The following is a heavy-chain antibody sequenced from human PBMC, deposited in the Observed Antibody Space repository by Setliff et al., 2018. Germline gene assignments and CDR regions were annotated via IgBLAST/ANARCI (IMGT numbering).Heavy chain of an antibody. CDR1: GDSFNNYA. V-gene: IGHV1-69*05. J-gene: IGHJ6*03. CDR3: ARAGRNNYDSSGYYYDLYYYNYMDV. Sequence: ASVKVSCKASGDSFNNYAISWVRQAPGQGLEWMGGIIPMFGTPAYAQKFQDRVTITTDTSTSTAYMELRSLRSDDTAVYYCARAGRNNYDSSGYYYDLYYYNYMDVWGKGTTVTVSS. D-gene: IGHD3-22*01. CDR2: IIPMFGTP.